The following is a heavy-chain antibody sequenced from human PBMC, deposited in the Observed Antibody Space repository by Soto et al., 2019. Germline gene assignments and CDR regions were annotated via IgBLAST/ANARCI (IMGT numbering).Heavy chain of an antibody. CDR3: AHIPSYYQYDWFDP. CDR1: GFSLSTSGVG. CDR2: IYWDGDK. Sequence: QITLKESGPTLVKPTQTLTLTCTFSGFSLSTSGVGVGWIRQPPGKALECLALIYWDGDKRYSPSLQSRLSLTKDPSKNQVVLTMTNMDPVDTATYYCAHIPSYYQYDWFDPWGQGTLVTVSS. D-gene: IGHD3-10*01. V-gene: IGHV2-5*02. J-gene: IGHJ5*02.